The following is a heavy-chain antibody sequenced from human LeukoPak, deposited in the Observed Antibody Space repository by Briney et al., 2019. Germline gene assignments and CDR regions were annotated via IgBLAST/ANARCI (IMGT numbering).Heavy chain of an antibody. Sequence: PSGTLSLTCAVSGVSISSSNWWSWVRQSPGTGLEWIGKIYHTGSANYNPSLKSRVTLSVDKSKNQFSLKLSSVTAADTAVYYCARGRGAAGLNYWGPGTLVTVSS. CDR1: GVSISSSNW. D-gene: IGHD6-13*01. V-gene: IGHV4-4*02. J-gene: IGHJ4*02. CDR2: IYHTGSA. CDR3: ARGRGAAGLNY.